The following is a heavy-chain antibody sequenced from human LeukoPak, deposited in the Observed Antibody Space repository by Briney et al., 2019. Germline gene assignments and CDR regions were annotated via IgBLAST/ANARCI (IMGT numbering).Heavy chain of an antibody. V-gene: IGHV4-34*01. Sequence: SETLSLTCAVYGGSFSGYYWSWIRQPPGKGLEWIGEINHSGSTNYNPSLKSRVTISVDTSKNQFSLKLSSVTAADTAVYYCARSTVVTGRSDYWGQGTLVTVSS. CDR2: INHSGST. CDR1: GGSFSGYY. J-gene: IGHJ4*02. CDR3: ARSTVVTGRSDY. D-gene: IGHD4-23*01.